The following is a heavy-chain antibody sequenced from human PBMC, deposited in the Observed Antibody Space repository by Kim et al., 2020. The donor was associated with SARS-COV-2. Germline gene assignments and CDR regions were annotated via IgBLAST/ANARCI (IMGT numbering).Heavy chain of an antibody. CDR3: ARARDNSAYDLDF. D-gene: IGHD5-12*01. J-gene: IGHJ4*02. CDR1: GFTFARDE. Sequence: GGSLRLFCAASGFTFARDEMNWVRQAPGKGLEWVSYISGSGSAIYYADSVKGRFTISRDNARNSLFLQMKNLRAEDTAVYYCARARDNSAYDLDFWGQGT. CDR2: ISGSGSAI. V-gene: IGHV3-48*03.